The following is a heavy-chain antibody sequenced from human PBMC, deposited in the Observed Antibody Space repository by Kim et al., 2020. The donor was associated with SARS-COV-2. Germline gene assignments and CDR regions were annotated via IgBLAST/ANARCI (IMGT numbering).Heavy chain of an antibody. Sequence: ASVKVSCKASGYTFTSYYMHWVRQAPGQGLEWMGIINPSGGSTSYAQKFQGRVTMTRDTSTSTVYMELSSLRSEDTAVYYCAREPYYDFWSGYSSAHYGMDVWGQGTTVTVSS. CDR1: GYTFTSYY. V-gene: IGHV1-46*01. CDR2: INPSGGST. CDR3: AREPYYDFWSGYSSAHYGMDV. J-gene: IGHJ6*02. D-gene: IGHD3-3*01.